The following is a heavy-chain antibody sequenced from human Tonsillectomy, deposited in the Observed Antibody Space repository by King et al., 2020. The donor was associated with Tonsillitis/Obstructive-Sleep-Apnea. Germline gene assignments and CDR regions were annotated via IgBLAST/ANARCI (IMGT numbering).Heavy chain of an antibody. Sequence: VQLVESGGGVVQPGRSLRLSCAASGFTFSSYGMHWVRQAPGKGLEWVAVISYDESNKYYADSVKGRLPISRDNSENTLYLQMNSLRAEDTAVYYCAKDTSGSGSYYSDYWGQGTLVTVSS. CDR1: GFTFSSYG. CDR2: ISYDESNK. V-gene: IGHV3-30*18. J-gene: IGHJ4*02. CDR3: AKDTSGSGSYYSDY. D-gene: IGHD3-10*01.